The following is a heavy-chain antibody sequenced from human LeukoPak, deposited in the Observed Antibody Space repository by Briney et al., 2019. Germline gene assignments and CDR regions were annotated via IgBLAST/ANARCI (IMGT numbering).Heavy chain of an antibody. CDR1: GFTFSSYA. CDR3: AKGVLRFLEWAPSYYYMDV. Sequence: GGSLRLSCAASGFTFSSYAMSWVRQAPGKGLEWVSAISGSGGGTYYADSVKGRFTISRDNSKNTLYLQMNSLRAEDTAVYYCAKGVLRFLEWAPSYYYMDVWGKGTTVTVSS. J-gene: IGHJ6*03. D-gene: IGHD3-3*01. V-gene: IGHV3-23*01. CDR2: ISGSGGGT.